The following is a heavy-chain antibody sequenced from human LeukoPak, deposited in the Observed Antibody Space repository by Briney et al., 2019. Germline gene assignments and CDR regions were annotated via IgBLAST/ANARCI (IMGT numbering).Heavy chain of an antibody. V-gene: IGHV3-13*01. J-gene: IGHJ4*02. D-gene: IGHD6-13*01. CDR3: ARGLNGYSSSWYEYSYDC. CDR2: IGTAGDT. CDR1: GFTFSSYD. Sequence: AGGSLRLSCAASGFTFSSYDMHWVRQATGKGLEWVSAIGTAGDTYYPGSVKGRFTISRENAKNSLYLQMNSLRAGDTAVYYCARGLNGYSSSWYEYSYDCWGQGTLVTVSS.